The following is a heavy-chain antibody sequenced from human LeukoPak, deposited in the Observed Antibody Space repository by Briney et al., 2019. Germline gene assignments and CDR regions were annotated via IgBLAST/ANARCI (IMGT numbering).Heavy chain of an antibody. V-gene: IGHV3-30-3*02. CDR3: AKFTIYYGMDV. J-gene: IGHJ6*02. CDR2: ISYDGSNK. Sequence: PGRSLRLSCAASGFTFSSYAMHWVRQAPGKGLEWVAVISYDGSNKYYADSVKDRFTISRDNSKNTLYLQMNSLRAEDTAVYYCAKFTIYYGMDVWGQGTTVTVSS. CDR1: GFTFSSYA. D-gene: IGHD3-3*01.